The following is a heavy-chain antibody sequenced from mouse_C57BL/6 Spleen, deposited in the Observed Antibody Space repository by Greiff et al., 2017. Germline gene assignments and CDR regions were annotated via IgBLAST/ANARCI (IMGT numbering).Heavy chain of an antibody. V-gene: IGHV1-82*01. J-gene: IGHJ4*01. CDR3: ARDEGLRRAMDY. CDR1: GYAFSSSW. CDR2: IYPGDGDT. D-gene: IGHD2-4*01. Sequence: VQLQESGPELVKPGASVKISCKASGYAFSSSWMNWVKQRPGKGLEWIGRIYPGDGDTNYNGKFKGKATLTADKSSSTAYMQLSSLTSEDSAVYFCARDEGLRRAMDYWGQGTSVTVSS.